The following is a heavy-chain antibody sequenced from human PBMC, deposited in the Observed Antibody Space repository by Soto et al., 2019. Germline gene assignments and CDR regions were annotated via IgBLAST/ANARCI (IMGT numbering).Heavy chain of an antibody. D-gene: IGHD3-10*01. V-gene: IGHV3-23*01. CDR3: AKDAYYYGSGSSHIDY. CDR1: GFTFSSYA. J-gene: IGHJ4*02. CDR2: ISGSGGST. Sequence: GGSLRLSYAASGFTFSSYAMSWVRQAPGKGLEWASAISGSGGSTYYADSVKGRFTISRDNSKNTLYLQMNSLRAEDTAVYYCAKDAYYYGSGSSHIDYWGQGTLVTVSS.